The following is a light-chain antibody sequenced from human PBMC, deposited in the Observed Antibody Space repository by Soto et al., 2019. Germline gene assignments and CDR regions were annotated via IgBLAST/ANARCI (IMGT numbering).Light chain of an antibody. CDR3: SSYTTSSTLYVV. CDR2: DVT. V-gene: IGLV2-14*01. J-gene: IGLJ2*01. Sequence: QSALTQPASVSGSPGQSITISCTGTSSDVGGYNYVSWYQQHPGKAPKLMIYDVTNRPSGVSNRISGSKSGDTASLTISGLQAEDEADYYCSSYTTSSTLYVVFGGGTKLTVL. CDR1: SSDVGGYNY.